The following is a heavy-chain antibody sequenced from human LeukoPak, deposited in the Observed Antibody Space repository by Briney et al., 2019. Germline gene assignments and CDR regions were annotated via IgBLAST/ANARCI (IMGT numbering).Heavy chain of an antibody. V-gene: IGHV3-30*02. Sequence: PGGSLRLSCTASGFTLSTYWMSWFRQAPGKGLEWVAFIRYDGSNKYYADSVKGRFTISRDNSKNTLYLQMNSLRAEDTAVYYCAKDAIYCSGGSCPDYWGQGTLVTVSS. CDR2: IRYDGSNK. D-gene: IGHD2-15*01. CDR3: AKDAIYCSGGSCPDY. CDR1: GFTLSTYW. J-gene: IGHJ4*02.